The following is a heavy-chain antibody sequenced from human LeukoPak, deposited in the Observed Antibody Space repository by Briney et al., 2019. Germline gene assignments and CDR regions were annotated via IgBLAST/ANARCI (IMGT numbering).Heavy chain of an antibody. CDR2: IKSKTDGGTT. CDR1: GFTVSSNY. D-gene: IGHD2-2*01. Sequence: GGSLRLSCAASGFTVSSNYMSWVRQAPGKGLEWVGRIKSKTDGGTTDYAAPVKGRFTISRDDSKNTLYLQMNSLKTEDTAAYYCTTVVPAAMSYYYYYMDVWGKGTTVTVSS. CDR3: TTVVPAAMSYYYYYMDV. V-gene: IGHV3-15*01. J-gene: IGHJ6*03.